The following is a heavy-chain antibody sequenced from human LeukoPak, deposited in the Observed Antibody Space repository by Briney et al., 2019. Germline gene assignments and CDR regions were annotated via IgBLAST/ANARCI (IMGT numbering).Heavy chain of an antibody. J-gene: IGHJ3*02. CDR2: ISYTGTT. V-gene: IGHV4-61*01. D-gene: IGHD2-2*01. CDR1: ASSVSGGRYN. CDR3: ASPSGGKYRDDALDI. Sequence: SETLSLTCTVSASSVSGGRYNWSWIRGPPGKRLEWVGYISYTGTTNHNPSLRCRVTISVDMSKNQTSLKLNSVTAADTAVYHCASPSGGKYRDDALDIWGRGTMVTVSS.